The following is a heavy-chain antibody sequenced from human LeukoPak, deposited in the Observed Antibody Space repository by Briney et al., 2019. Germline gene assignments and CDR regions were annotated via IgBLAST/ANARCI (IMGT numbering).Heavy chain of an antibody. D-gene: IGHD3-10*01. CDR3: ATTPLYGSGSYSYFDY. J-gene: IGHJ4*02. CDR1: GFTVSSNY. V-gene: IGHV3-66*01. Sequence: GGSLRLSCAASGFTVSSNYMSWVRQAPGEGLEWVSVIYSGGSTYYADSVKGRFTISRDNSKNTLYLQMNSLRAEDTAVYYCATTPLYGSGSYSYFDYWGQGTLVTVSS. CDR2: IYSGGST.